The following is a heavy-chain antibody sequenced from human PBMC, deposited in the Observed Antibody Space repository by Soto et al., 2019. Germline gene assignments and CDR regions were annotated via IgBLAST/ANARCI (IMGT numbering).Heavy chain of an antibody. D-gene: IGHD2-15*01. CDR2: IYYSGST. CDR1: GCSVSSGSYY. J-gene: IGHJ3*02. CDR3: ASRTDCSGGSCNPFDAFDI. V-gene: IGHV4-61*01. Sequence: SETLSLTCTVSGCSVSSGSYYWSWLRQPPGKGREWVGYIYYSGSTNYNPSLKSRVTISVDTSKNQFSLKLSCVTAADTAVYYCASRTDCSGGSCNPFDAFDIWGQGTMVTVSS.